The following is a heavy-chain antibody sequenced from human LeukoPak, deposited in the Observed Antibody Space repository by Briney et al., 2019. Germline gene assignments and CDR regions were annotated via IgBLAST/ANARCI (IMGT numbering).Heavy chain of an antibody. CDR2: ISSGSSSI. V-gene: IGHV3-48*01. CDR3: ARDPESPFGVGATHLDY. J-gene: IGHJ4*02. Sequence: PGGSLRLSCTASGFTFSSYSMNWVRQAPGKGLEWVSYISSGSSSIHYADSVKGRFTISRDNSKNTLYLQMNSLRAEDTAVYYCARDPESPFGVGATHLDYWGQGTLVTVSS. D-gene: IGHD1-26*01. CDR1: GFTFSSYS.